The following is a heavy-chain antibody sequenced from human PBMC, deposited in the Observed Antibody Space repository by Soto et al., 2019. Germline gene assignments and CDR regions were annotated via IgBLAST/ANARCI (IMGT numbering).Heavy chain of an antibody. CDR2: IYYSGST. CDR3: ARSDGRY. Sequence: QVQLQESGPGLVKPSETLSLTGTVSGGSISSYYWSWIRQPPGKGLEWIRYIYYSGSTNYNPSLKRRVTISVDTSNNQFSLKLSSVTAAETAVYYCARSDGRYWGQGTLVTVSS. V-gene: IGHV4-59*01. CDR1: GGSISSYY. J-gene: IGHJ4*02.